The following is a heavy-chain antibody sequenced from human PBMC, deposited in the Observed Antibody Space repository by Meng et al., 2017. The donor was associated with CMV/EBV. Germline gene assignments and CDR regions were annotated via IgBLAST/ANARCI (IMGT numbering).Heavy chain of an antibody. D-gene: IGHD3-3*01. CDR3: ARGTEDYDFWLDY. V-gene: IGHV4-39*07. CDR2: IYYSGST. CDR1: GGSISSSSYY. J-gene: IGHJ4*02. Sequence: GSLRLSCTVSGGSISSSSYYWGWIRQPPGKGLEWIGSIYYSGSTNYNPSLKSRVTISVDTSKNQFSLKLSSVTAADTAVYYCARGTEDYDFWLDYWGQGTLVTVSS.